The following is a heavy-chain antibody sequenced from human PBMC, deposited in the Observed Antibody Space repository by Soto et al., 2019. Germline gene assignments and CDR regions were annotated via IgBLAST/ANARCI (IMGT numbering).Heavy chain of an antibody. V-gene: IGHV4-59*05. Sequence: SETLSLTCTVSGGSISSYYWSWIRQPPGKGLEWIGSIYYSGSTYYNPSLKSRVTISVDTSKNQFSLKLSSVTAADTAVYYCSRHRSYLAAIAAAEGVANTNYYYMDVWGKGTTVTVSS. CDR1: GGSISSYY. D-gene: IGHD6-13*01. J-gene: IGHJ6*03. CDR2: IYYSGST. CDR3: SRHRSYLAAIAAAEGVANTNYYYMDV.